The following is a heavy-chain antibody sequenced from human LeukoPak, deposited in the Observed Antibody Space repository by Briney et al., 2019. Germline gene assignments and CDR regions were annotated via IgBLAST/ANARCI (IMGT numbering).Heavy chain of an antibody. D-gene: IGHD3-10*01. Sequence: SETLSLTCTVSGGSISSSSYYWGWIRQPPGKGLEWIGSFYYSGSTYYNPSLKSRVSISLDTSKNQFSLKLSSVTAADTAVYYCASPMVRGVITFDYWGQGTLVTVSS. J-gene: IGHJ4*02. V-gene: IGHV4-39*07. CDR3: ASPMVRGVITFDY. CDR1: GGSISSSSYY. CDR2: FYYSGST.